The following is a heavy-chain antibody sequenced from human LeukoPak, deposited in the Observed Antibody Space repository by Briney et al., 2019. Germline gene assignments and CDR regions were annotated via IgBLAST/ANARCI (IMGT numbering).Heavy chain of an antibody. Sequence: PGGSLRLSCAASGFTFSSYAMSWVRQAPGKGLEWVGNIKPDGSEKYYVDSLKGRFIISRDNAKNSLYLQMNSLRAEDAAVYYCAKYFYDGSGTHYFDYWGQGTPVTVSS. CDR2: IKPDGSEK. J-gene: IGHJ4*02. D-gene: IGHD3-22*01. CDR1: GFTFSSYA. CDR3: AKYFYDGSGTHYFDY. V-gene: IGHV3-7*01.